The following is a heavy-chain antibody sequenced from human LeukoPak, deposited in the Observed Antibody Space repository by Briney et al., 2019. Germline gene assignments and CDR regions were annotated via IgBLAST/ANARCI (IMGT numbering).Heavy chain of an antibody. CDR2: INWNSGSI. CDR1: GFTFDDYA. J-gene: IGHJ4*02. Sequence: GGSLRLSGAASGFTFDDYAMHWVRQAQGKGLEWVSGINWNSGSIGYADSVKGRFTISRDNAKNSLYLQMNSLRAEDTALYYCAKGRGYSYGYLADYWGQGTLVTVSS. V-gene: IGHV3-9*01. CDR3: AKGRGYSYGYLADY. D-gene: IGHD5-18*01.